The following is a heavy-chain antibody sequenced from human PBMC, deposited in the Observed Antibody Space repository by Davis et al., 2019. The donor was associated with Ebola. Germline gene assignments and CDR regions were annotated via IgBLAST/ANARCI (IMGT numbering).Heavy chain of an antibody. D-gene: IGHD1-26*01. J-gene: IGHJ3*02. V-gene: IGHV3-7*03. CDR2: IKKDGSEK. CDR1: GFTFSNYW. Sequence: PGGSLRLSCAASGFTFSNYWMSWVRQAPGKGLEWVANIKKDGSEKYDVDSVKDRFTISRDNAKNSLHLQMNSLRAEDTAVYYCATSSGSPANIWGQGTMVTVSS. CDR3: ATSSGSPANI.